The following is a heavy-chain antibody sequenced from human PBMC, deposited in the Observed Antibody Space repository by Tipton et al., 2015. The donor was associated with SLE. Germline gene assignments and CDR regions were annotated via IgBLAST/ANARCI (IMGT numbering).Heavy chain of an antibody. J-gene: IGHJ4*02. V-gene: IGHV4-59*11. D-gene: IGHD3-16*01. Sequence: TLSLTCTVSGGSISSHFWSWIRQPPGKGLEWIGYISYSGSTTYNPSLKSRVTISVDTSKNQFSLKLTSVTAADTAVYYCARGGTARTLLSWGQGTLVTVSS. CDR3: ARGGTARTLLS. CDR2: ISYSGST. CDR1: GGSISSHF.